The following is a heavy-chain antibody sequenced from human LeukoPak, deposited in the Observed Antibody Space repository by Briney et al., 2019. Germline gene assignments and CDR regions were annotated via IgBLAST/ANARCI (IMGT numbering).Heavy chain of an antibody. CDR3: ARDRRAASAPDY. CDR1: GFNFSSHW. V-gene: IGHV3-7*01. Sequence: GGSLRLSCAASGFNFSSHWMSWVRQAPGKGLEWVANIKKEGGEIFYADSVKGRFTIFRDNAKNALYLQMSSLRGEDTALYYCARDRRAASAPDYWGQGTLVTVSS. J-gene: IGHJ4*02. CDR2: IKKEGGEI. D-gene: IGHD6-13*01.